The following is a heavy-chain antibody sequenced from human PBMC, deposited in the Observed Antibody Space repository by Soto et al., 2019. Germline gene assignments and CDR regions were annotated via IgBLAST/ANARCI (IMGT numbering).Heavy chain of an antibody. J-gene: IGHJ6*02. CDR3: ARGGGYDSRRRVYYYYGMVV. V-gene: IGHV1-2*04. CDR1: GYTFTGYY. CDR2: INPNSGGT. Sequence: QVQLVQSGAGVKKPGASVKVSCKASGYTFTGYYMHWVRLAPGQGLEWMVWINPNSGGTNYAQQCKDWVSKTRDTSISTDYMELSRLRSDDTAVYYCARGGGYDSRRRVYYYYGMVVWGQGTTVTVSS. D-gene: IGHD5-12*01.